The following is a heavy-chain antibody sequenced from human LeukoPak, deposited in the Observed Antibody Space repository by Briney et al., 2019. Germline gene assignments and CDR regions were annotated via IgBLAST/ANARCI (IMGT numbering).Heavy chain of an antibody. J-gene: IGHJ4*02. V-gene: IGHV3-23*01. CDR3: AKGTVDGGQYYYDTS. D-gene: IGHD3-22*01. Sequence: GGFLRLSCAASGFIFSNYAMSWVRQAPGKGLEWVSAISYSGGITYYADSVKGRFTISRDNSKNTLYLQMNSLRAEDTAVYYCAKGTVDGGQYYYDTSGGQGTLVTVST. CDR1: GFIFSNYA. CDR2: ISYSGGIT.